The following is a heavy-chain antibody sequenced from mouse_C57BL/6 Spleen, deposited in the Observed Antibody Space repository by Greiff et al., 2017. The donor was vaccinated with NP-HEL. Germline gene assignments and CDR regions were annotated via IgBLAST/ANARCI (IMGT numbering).Heavy chain of an antibody. CDR1: GYTFTSYG. Sequence: VQLQQSGAELARPGASVKLSCKASGYTFTSYGISWVKQRTGQGLEWIGEIYPRSGNTYYNEKFKGKATLTVDQSSSTAYMELRSLTSEDSAVYFCAISYTTVRATYNWYFDVWGTGTTVTVSS. D-gene: IGHD1-1*01. CDR2: IYPRSGNT. V-gene: IGHV1-81*01. J-gene: IGHJ1*03. CDR3: AISYTTVRATYNWYFDV.